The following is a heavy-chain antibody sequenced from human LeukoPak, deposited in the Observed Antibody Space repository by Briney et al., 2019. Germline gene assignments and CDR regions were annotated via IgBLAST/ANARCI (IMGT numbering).Heavy chain of an antibody. CDR1: GFTFSSYE. D-gene: IGHD1-26*01. CDR3: ARNPPGIVGAPTHYCYYMDV. CDR2: ISSSGSTI. V-gene: IGHV3-48*03. Sequence: PGGSLRLSCAASGFTFSSYEMSWVRQAPGKGLEWVSYISSSGSTIYYADSVKGRFTISRDNAKNSLYLQMNSLTAEDTAVYYCARNPPGIVGAPTHYCYYMDVWGRGTTVTISS. J-gene: IGHJ6*03.